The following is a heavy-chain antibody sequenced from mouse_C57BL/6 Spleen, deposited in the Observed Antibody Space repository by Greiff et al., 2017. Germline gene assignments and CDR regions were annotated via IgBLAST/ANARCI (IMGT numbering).Heavy chain of an antibody. CDR3: ARSDGSSYDHYAMDY. Sequence: EVQLQQSVAELVRPGASVKLSCTASGFNIKNTYMHWVKQRPEQGLEWIGRIDPANGNTKYAPKFQGKATITADTSSTTAYLQLSSLTSEDTAIYYYARSDGSSYDHYAMDYWGQGTSVTVSS. J-gene: IGHJ4*01. V-gene: IGHV14-3*01. CDR1: GFNIKNTY. D-gene: IGHD1-1*01. CDR2: IDPANGNT.